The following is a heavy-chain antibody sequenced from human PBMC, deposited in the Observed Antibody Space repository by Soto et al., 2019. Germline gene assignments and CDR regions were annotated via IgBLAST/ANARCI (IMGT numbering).Heavy chain of an antibody. CDR1: GGSISSSSYY. CDR3: ASQVKEIFGEWLLHPSYYYYYYMDV. Sequence: QLQLQESGPGLVKPSETLSLTCTVSGGSISSSSYYWGWIRQPPGKGLEWIGGIYYSGSTYYNPYLKSRLTISVDTSKNQFTLKLSSVTAADTAVYYCASQVKEIFGEWLLHPSYYYYYYMDVWGKGTTVTVSS. J-gene: IGHJ6*03. V-gene: IGHV4-39*01. CDR2: IYYSGST. D-gene: IGHD3-3*01.